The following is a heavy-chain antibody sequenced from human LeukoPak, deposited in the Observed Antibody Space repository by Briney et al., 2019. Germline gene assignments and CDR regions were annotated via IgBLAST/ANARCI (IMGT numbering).Heavy chain of an antibody. CDR2: ISSSSSYI. J-gene: IGHJ6*03. V-gene: IGHV3-21*01. D-gene: IGHD6-6*01. CDR1: GFTFSSYS. CDR3: ARDREAARLPLLDYMDV. Sequence: GGSLRLSCAASGFTFSSYSMNWVRQAPGKGLEWVSSISSSSSYIYYADSVKGRFTISRDNAKNSLYLQMNSLRAEDTAVYYCARDREAARLPLLDYMDVWGKGTAVTVSS.